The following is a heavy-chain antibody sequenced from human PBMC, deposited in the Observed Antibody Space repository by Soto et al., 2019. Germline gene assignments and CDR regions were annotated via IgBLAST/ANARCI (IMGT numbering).Heavy chain of an antibody. V-gene: IGHV3-21*01. CDR2: ISSSSSYI. CDR1: GFTFSSYS. CDR3: ARDVTSSTYYYLSPGGFDP. D-gene: IGHD3-22*01. J-gene: IGHJ5*02. Sequence: EVQLVESGGGLVKPGGSLRLSCAASGFTFSSYSMNRVSQAPGKGLEWVSSISSSSSYIYYADSVKGRFTISRDNAKNSLYLQMNSLRAEDTAVYYCARDVTSSTYYYLSPGGFDPWGQGTLVTVSS.